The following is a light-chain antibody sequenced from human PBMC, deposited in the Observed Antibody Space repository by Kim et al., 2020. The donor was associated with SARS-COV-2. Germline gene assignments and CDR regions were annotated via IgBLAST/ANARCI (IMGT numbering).Light chain of an antibody. V-gene: IGKV3D-15*01. J-gene: IGKJ4*01. CDR3: QQYNKWPLT. CDR2: GAS. Sequence: VSAGESATRSCGTSQKVSSNLAWYQQKPGQAPGLLIYGASTRATGIPARFSGSESGTEFTLTIGSLQSEDFAVYYCQQYNKWPLTFGGGTKVDIK. CDR1: QKVSSN.